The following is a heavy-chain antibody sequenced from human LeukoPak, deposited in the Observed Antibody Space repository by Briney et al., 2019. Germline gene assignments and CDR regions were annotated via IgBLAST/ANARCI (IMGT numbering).Heavy chain of an antibody. CDR2: IYYSGST. V-gene: IGHV4-39*07. D-gene: IGHD3-22*01. Sequence: SETLSLTCTVSGVSISSSSYYWGWIRQPPGKGLEWIGSIYYSGSTYYNPSLKSRVTISVDTSKNQFSLKLSSVTAADTAVYYCARDSSYYYDSSGYQYYFDYWGQGTLVTVSS. J-gene: IGHJ4*02. CDR3: ARDSSYYYDSSGYQYYFDY. CDR1: GVSISSSSYY.